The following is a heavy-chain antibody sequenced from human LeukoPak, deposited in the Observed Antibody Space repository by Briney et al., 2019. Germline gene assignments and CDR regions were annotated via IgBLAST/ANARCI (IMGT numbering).Heavy chain of an antibody. CDR2: INSRSTYI. CDR1: GFTFSNHS. Sequence: GGSLRLSCAASGFTFSNHSMNWVRQTPGKGLEWVSSINSRSTYIFYADSVEGRFTISRDNAKNSLYLQMNSLRAEDTAVYYCARVLDIVVVPAANDAFDIWGQGTMVIVSS. D-gene: IGHD2-2*03. J-gene: IGHJ3*02. V-gene: IGHV3-21*01. CDR3: ARVLDIVVVPAANDAFDI.